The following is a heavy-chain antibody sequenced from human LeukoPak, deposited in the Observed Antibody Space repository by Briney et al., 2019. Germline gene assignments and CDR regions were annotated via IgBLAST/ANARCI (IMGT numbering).Heavy chain of an antibody. J-gene: IGHJ4*02. V-gene: IGHV3-23*01. Sequence: PGGSLRLSCAASGLTFSNYAMTWVRRAPGKGLECVSIISGTGDSTYYADSVKGRFTISRDNSKNMVFLQMNSLRAEDTATYYCAKGHSGYGTGFDHWGQGTLVTVSS. CDR3: AKGHSGYGTGFDH. CDR1: GLTFSNYA. CDR2: ISGTGDST. D-gene: IGHD5-12*01.